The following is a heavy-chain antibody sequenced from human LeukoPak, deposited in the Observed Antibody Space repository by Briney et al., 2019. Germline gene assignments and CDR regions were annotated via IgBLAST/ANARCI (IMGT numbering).Heavy chain of an antibody. Sequence: LSETLSLTCAVYGGSFSGYYWSWIRQPPGKGLEWIGEINHSGSTNYNPSLKSRVTISVDTSKNQFSLKLSSVTAADTAVYYCARKTPLHGHYSSSWYSPRWWFDPWGQGTLVTVSS. V-gene: IGHV4-34*01. CDR2: INHSGST. CDR3: ARKTPLHGHYSSSWYSPRWWFDP. J-gene: IGHJ5*02. CDR1: GGSFSGYY. D-gene: IGHD6-13*01.